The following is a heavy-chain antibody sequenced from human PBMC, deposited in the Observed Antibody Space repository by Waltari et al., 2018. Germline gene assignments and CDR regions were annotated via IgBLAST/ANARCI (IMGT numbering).Heavy chain of an antibody. CDR3: ARIITGDRDY. CDR2: IYRGGRT. J-gene: IGHJ4*02. CDR1: GLSVSSNY. Sequence: EVQLVESVGGLIQPGWSLRLSCAASGLSVSSNYIRWVRQAPGKGLGGVSAIYRGGRTNYADSVKGRFTISRDNSKNTVYLQMNSLRTEDTAVYFCARIITGDRDYWGQGTLVTVSS. D-gene: IGHD7-27*01. V-gene: IGHV3-53*01.